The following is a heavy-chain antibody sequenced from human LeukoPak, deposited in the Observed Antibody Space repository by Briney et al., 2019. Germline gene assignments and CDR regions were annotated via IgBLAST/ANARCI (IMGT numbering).Heavy chain of an antibody. V-gene: IGHV3-7*01. CDR2: MKEDGGEK. D-gene: IGHD2-8*02. Sequence: GGSLRLSCAASGFIFSPYWVTWVRHAPGMGLEWVTNMKEDGGEKFYVDSVRGRFNISRDNTKNSLYLQMNSLRVEDTGVYYCARVRTEWYIDLWGRGTLVTVST. CDR3: ARVRTEWYIDL. CDR1: GFIFSPYW. J-gene: IGHJ2*01.